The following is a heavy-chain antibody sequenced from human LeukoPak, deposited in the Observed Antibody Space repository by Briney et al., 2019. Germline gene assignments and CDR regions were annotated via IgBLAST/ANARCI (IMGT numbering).Heavy chain of an antibody. Sequence: ETLSLTCTVSGGSISSSSYYWGWVRQAPGKGLEWVANIKEDGSDKYQVDTVKGRFTISRDNTKNSLFLHMNSLRAEDTAVYYCARWVYGVGNDYWGQGTLVTVSS. CDR1: GGSISSSSYY. J-gene: IGHJ4*02. D-gene: IGHD2-8*01. V-gene: IGHV3-7*01. CDR2: IKEDGSDK. CDR3: ARWVYGVGNDY.